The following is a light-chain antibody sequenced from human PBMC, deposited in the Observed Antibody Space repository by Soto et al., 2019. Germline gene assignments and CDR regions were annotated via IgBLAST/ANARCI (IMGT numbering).Light chain of an antibody. CDR3: QQRSNWPPSIT. V-gene: IGKV3-11*01. CDR2: DAS. J-gene: IGKJ5*01. Sequence: EILMTQSPVTLSLSPGHRAALSCRASQSISNYLAWYQQKPGKAPRLLIYDASNRATGTPARFSGSGSGTDFTLTISSLEPEDFAVYYCQQRSNWPPSITVGQGTRLEI. CDR1: QSISNY.